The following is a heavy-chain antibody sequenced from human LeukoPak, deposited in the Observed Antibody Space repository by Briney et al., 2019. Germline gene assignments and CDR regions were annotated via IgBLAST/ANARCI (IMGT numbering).Heavy chain of an antibody. Sequence: PGGSLRLSCAASGFTFSSYEMNWVRQAPGKGLEWVSYISSSGSTIYYADSVKGRFTISGDNAKNSLYLQMNSLRAEDTAVYYCARAESSGWYTVSYYYMDVWGKGTTVTISS. CDR2: ISSSGSTI. CDR3: ARAESSGWYTVSYYYMDV. J-gene: IGHJ6*03. CDR1: GFTFSSYE. D-gene: IGHD6-19*01. V-gene: IGHV3-48*03.